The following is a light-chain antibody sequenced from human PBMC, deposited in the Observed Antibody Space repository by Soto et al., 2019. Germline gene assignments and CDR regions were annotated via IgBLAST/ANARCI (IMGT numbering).Light chain of an antibody. Sequence: DIQMTQSPSSLSASVGDRVTITCRARQSISSYLNWYQQKPGKAPKLLIYVASSLQSGVPSRFSGSGSGTESALTIRSLNPGDLATYYCQHSYIPPFAFGPGTKVHMK. CDR2: VAS. CDR1: QSISSY. CDR3: QHSYIPPFA. J-gene: IGKJ3*01. V-gene: IGKV1-39*01.